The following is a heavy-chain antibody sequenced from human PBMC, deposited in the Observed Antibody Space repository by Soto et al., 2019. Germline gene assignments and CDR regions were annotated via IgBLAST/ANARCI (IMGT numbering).Heavy chain of an antibody. Sequence: ETLSLTCTVSGGSISSYYWSWIRQPPGKGLEWIGYIYYSGSTNYNPSLKSRVTISVDTSKNQFSLKLSSVTAADTAVYYCARHEVTMTYYFDYWGQGTLVTVSS. J-gene: IGHJ4*02. V-gene: IGHV4-59*08. CDR1: GGSISSYY. D-gene: IGHD3-22*01. CDR3: ARHEVTMTYYFDY. CDR2: IYYSGST.